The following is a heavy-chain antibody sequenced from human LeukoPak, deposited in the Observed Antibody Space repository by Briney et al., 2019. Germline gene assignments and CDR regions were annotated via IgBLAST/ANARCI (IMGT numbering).Heavy chain of an antibody. CDR2: INHSGST. CDR1: GGSFSGYY. CDR3: ARFGSGWHYFDY. Sequence: SETLSLTCAVYGGSFSGYYWSWIRQPPGKGLEWIGEINHSGSTNNNPSLKSRVTISVDTSKNQFSLKLSSVTAADTAVYYCARFGSGWHYFDYWGQGTLVTVSS. D-gene: IGHD6-19*01. V-gene: IGHV4-34*01. J-gene: IGHJ4*02.